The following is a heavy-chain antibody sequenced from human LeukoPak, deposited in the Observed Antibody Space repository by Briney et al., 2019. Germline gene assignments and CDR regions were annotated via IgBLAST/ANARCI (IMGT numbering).Heavy chain of an antibody. CDR3: ARADYYYDSSGYKYYFDY. D-gene: IGHD3-22*01. CDR2: ISSSSSTI. V-gene: IGHV3-48*01. Sequence: PGGSLRLSCAASGFTFSRYSMNWVRQAPGKGLEWLSYISSSSSTIYYADSVKGRFTISRDNAKNSLYLQVNNLRAGDTAVYYCARADYYYDSSGYKYYFDYWGQGTLVTVSS. J-gene: IGHJ4*02. CDR1: GFTFSRYS.